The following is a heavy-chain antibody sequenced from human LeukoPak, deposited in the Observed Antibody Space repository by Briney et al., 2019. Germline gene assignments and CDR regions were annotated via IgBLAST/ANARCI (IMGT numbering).Heavy chain of an antibody. Sequence: GESLKISCKGSGYSFTSYWIGWVRQMPGKGLEWMGIIYPGDSDTRYSPSFQGQVTISADKSISTAYLQWSSLKASDTAMYYCARHSPILAVAGTEFDYWGQGTLVTVSS. CDR2: IYPGDSDT. J-gene: IGHJ4*02. D-gene: IGHD6-19*01. CDR1: GYSFTSYW. CDR3: ARHSPILAVAGTEFDY. V-gene: IGHV5-51*01.